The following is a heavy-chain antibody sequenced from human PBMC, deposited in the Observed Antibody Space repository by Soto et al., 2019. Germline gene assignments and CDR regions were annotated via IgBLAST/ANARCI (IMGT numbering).Heavy chain of an antibody. Sequence: ASVKVSCKASGYTFTSYGISWVRQAPGQGLEWMGWISAYNGNTNYAQKLQGRVTMTTDTSTSTAYMELRSLRSDDTAVYYCARDLRILEWLYYYYYGMDVWGQGTTVTVS. CDR3: ARDLRILEWLYYYYYGMDV. D-gene: IGHD3-3*01. CDR2: ISAYNGNT. J-gene: IGHJ6*02. CDR1: GYTFTSYG. V-gene: IGHV1-18*01.